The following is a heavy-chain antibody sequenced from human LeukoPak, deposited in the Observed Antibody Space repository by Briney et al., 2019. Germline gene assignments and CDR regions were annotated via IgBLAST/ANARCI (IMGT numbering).Heavy chain of an antibody. J-gene: IGHJ4*02. V-gene: IGHV3-23*01. CDR3: AKDGNWARFED. CDR2: ITSRSTT. Sequence: GGSLRLSCAASGFIFSHYGMNWVHQAPGKGLEWVSGITSRSTTYYADSVKGRFTISRDNSKNMVWLQINSPTAEDTATYYCAKDGNWARFEDWGQGTLVTVSS. D-gene: IGHD7-27*01. CDR1: GFIFSHYG.